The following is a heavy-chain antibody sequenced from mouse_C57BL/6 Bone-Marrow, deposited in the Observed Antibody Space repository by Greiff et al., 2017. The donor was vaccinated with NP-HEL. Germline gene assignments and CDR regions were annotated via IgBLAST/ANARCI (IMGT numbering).Heavy chain of an antibody. CDR1: GYTFTSYW. J-gene: IGHJ1*03. CDR3: ARWLLRNWYFDV. CDR2: IDPSDSET. Sequence: VQLQQPGAELVRPGSSVKLSCKASGYTFTSYWMHWVKQRPIQGLEWIGNIDPSDSETHYNQKFKDKATLTVDKSSSTAYMQLSILTSEDSAVYYCARWLLRNWYFDVWGTGTTVTVSS. V-gene: IGHV1-52*01. D-gene: IGHD2-3*01.